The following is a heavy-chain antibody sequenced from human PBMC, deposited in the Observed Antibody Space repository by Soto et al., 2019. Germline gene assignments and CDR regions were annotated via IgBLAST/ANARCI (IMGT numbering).Heavy chain of an antibody. CDR1: GGSFSGYY. CDR3: ARARSNSIALAGTGGIGSGLDV. CDR2: INHSGST. V-gene: IGHV4-34*01. Sequence: SETLSLTCAVHGGSFSGYYWSWIRQPPGKGLEWIGEINHSGSTNYNPSLKSRVTISVDTSKNQFSLKLSSVTAADTAVYYCARARSNSIALAGTGGIGSGLDVWGQGTTVTVS. J-gene: IGHJ6*02. D-gene: IGHD6-19*01.